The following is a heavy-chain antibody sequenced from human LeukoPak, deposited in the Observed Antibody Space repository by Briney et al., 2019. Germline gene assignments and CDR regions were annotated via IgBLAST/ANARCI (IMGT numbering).Heavy chain of an antibody. CDR3: ASSGLGAYLDFDY. D-gene: IGHD3-3*01. Sequence: PSETLSLTCTVSGGSISSYYWSWIQQPPGKGLEWIGYIYYSGSTNYNPSLKSRVTISVDTSKNQFSLKLSSVTAADTAVYYCASSGLGAYLDFDYWGQGTLVTVSS. CDR1: GGSISSYY. CDR2: IYYSGST. J-gene: IGHJ4*02. V-gene: IGHV4-59*01.